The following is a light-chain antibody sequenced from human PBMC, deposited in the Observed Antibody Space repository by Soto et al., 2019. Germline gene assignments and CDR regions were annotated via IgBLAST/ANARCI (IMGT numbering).Light chain of an antibody. CDR2: SAS. J-gene: IGKJ1*01. CDR3: QQTKSPGT. V-gene: IGKV1-12*01. CDR1: QDISPW. Sequence: DIQMTQSPSSLSASVGDRVTITCRASQDISPWLAWYQHKPGTAPKLLIYSASNLQRGVPSRFSGSGSGTDFTLTISSLQPEDFATYFCQQTKSPGTFGQGTKVDIK.